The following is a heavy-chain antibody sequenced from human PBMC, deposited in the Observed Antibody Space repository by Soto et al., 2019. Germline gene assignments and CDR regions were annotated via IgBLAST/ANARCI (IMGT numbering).Heavy chain of an antibody. CDR3: AYTQSPVTLFDY. D-gene: IGHD4-17*01. V-gene: IGHV3-30*19. CDR1: GFTFSSYG. J-gene: IGHJ4*02. Sequence: GGSLRLSCAASGFTFSSYGMHWVRQAPGKGLEWVAVISYDGSNKYYADSVKGRFTISRDNSKNTLYLQMNSLRAEDTAVYYCAYTQSPVTLFDYWGQGTLVTVSS. CDR2: ISYDGSNK.